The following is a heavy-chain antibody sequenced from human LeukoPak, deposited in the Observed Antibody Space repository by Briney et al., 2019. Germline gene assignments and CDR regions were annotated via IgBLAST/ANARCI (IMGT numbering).Heavy chain of an antibody. J-gene: IGHJ4*02. CDR2: IYGDGST. D-gene: IGHD6-19*01. CDR3: ARGLYKNGWYYFDY. CDR1: GFTFNTYS. V-gene: IGHV3-66*01. Sequence: GGSLRLSCAASGFTFNTYSMNWVRQAPGKGLEWVSVIYGDGSTYYTDSVKGRFTISRDNSENTLHLQMNSLKDEDTAVYYCARGLYKNGWYYFDYWGQGTLVTVSS.